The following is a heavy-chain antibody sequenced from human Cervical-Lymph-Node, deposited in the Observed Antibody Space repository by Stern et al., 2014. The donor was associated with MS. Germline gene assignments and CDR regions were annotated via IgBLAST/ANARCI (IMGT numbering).Heavy chain of an antibody. V-gene: IGHV2-5*01. CDR2: TYWNDDK. D-gene: IGHD2-21*01. J-gene: IGHJ5*02. CDR1: GFSLSTPGEA. Sequence: ESGPTLVKPTQTLTLTCTFSGFSLSTPGEAVGWIRQPPGKALEWLALTYWNDDKRYNPSLNGRLTIIKDSSRNQVVLTMTNMDPVDTATYYCAHLQVVVFATPKPGGVYFWFDPWGQGTLVTVSS. CDR3: AHLQVVVFATPKPGGVYFWFDP.